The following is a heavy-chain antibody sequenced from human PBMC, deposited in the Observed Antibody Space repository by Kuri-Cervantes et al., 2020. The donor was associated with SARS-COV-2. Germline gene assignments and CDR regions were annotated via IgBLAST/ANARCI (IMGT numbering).Heavy chain of an antibody. CDR3: ARDRQNWGFGDAH. Sequence: GESLKISCAASGFTFTTFGMHWVRQPPGKGLEWVAVVWYDGTTKHYSDSVRGRFTISRDNSKNTLSLQMESLRVEDTAVYYCARDRQNWGFGDAHWGQGTPVTVSS. V-gene: IGHV3-33*01. CDR2: VWYDGTTK. J-gene: IGHJ4*02. CDR1: GFTFTTFG. D-gene: IGHD7-27*01.